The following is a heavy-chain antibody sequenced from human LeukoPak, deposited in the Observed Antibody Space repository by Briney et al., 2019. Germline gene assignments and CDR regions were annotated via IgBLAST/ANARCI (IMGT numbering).Heavy chain of an antibody. J-gene: IGHJ5*02. CDR1: GGSISSYY. V-gene: IGHV4-59*08. Sequence: SETLPLTCTVSGGSISSYYWSWIRQPPGKGLEWIGYIYYSGSTNYNPSLKSRVTMSVDTSKNQFSLKLYSVTAADTAVYYCARAVDGYCYSTNCLYNWFDPWGQGTLVTVSS. CDR3: ARAVDGYCYSTNCLYNWFDP. D-gene: IGHD2-2*01. CDR2: IYYSGST.